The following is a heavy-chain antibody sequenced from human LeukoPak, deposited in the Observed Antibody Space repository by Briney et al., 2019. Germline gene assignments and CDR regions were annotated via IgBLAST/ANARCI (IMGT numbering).Heavy chain of an antibody. J-gene: IGHJ4*02. D-gene: IGHD4/OR15-4a*01. CDR1: GFTFSSYS. CDR2: ISSSSSYI. CDR3: ASEGGWGAYYFDY. Sequence: GGSLRLSCAASGFTFSSYSMNWVRQAPGKGLEWVSSISSSSSYIYYADSVKGRFTISRDNAKNSLYLQMNSLRAEDTAVYYCASEGGWGAYYFDYWGQGTLVTVSS. V-gene: IGHV3-21*01.